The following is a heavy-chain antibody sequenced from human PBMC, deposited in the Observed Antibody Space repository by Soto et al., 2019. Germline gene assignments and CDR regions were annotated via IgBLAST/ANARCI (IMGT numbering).Heavy chain of an antibody. V-gene: IGHV3-15*01. J-gene: IGHJ4*02. CDR2: VKSKSDGGTI. CDR1: GFSFSYAW. CDR3: FPNPY. Sequence: GGSLRLSCAASGFSFSYAWMSWVRQAPGKGLEWVGRVKSKSDGGTIDYAAPVKGRFTISRDDAKNTLSLQVTSLRSEAKAVYYCFPNPYWGQGTLVTVSS.